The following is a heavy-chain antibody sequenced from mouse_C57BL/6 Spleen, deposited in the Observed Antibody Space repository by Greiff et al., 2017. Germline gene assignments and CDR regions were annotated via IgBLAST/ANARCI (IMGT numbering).Heavy chain of an antibody. D-gene: IGHD2-3*01. J-gene: IGHJ3*01. Sequence: EVKLLESGPGLVKPSQSLSLTCSVTGYSITSGYYWNWIRQFPGNKLEWMGYISYDGSNNYNPSLKNRISITRDTSKNQFFLKLNSVTTEDTATYYCASYDGYSAWFAYWGQGTLVTVSA. CDR1: GYSITSGYY. CDR2: ISYDGSN. V-gene: IGHV3-6*01. CDR3: ASYDGYSAWFAY.